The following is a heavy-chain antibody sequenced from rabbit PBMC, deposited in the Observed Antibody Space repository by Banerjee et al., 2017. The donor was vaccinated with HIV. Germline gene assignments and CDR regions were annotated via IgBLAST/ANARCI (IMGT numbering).Heavy chain of an antibody. CDR3: ARGLYGDSVNDYDTNL. V-gene: IGHV1S40*01. Sequence: QSLEESGGDLVKPGASLTLTCTASGFSFSSSYYMCWVRQAPGKGLELIACIDTSSGSTWYASWAKGRFTISKASSTTVTLQMTSLTAADTATYFCARGLYGDSVNDYDTNLWGPGTLVTVS. CDR1: GFSFSSSYY. CDR2: IDTSSGST. J-gene: IGHJ6*01. D-gene: IGHD2-1*01.